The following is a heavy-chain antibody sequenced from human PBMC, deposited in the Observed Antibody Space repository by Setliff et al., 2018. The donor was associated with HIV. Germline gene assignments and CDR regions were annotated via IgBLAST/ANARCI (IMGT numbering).Heavy chain of an antibody. J-gene: IGHJ4*02. D-gene: IGHD3-3*01. CDR2: VYYSGTT. CDR3: ASTQPDTIFSMVIFEY. V-gene: IGHV4-39*01. Sequence: PSETLSLTCTVSGGSISTSGPGYYWGWVRQPPGGGLEWIGSVYYSGTTYYNPSLKSRVTISFDTSKNQLSLRLTSVTAADTAVYYCASTQPDTIFSMVIFEYWGQGKMVTVSS. CDR1: GGSISTSGPGYY.